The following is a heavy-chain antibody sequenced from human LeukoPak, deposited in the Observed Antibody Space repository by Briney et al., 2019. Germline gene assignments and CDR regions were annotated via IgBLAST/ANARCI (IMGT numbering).Heavy chain of an antibody. CDR2: IRYDESDK. D-gene: IGHD2-8*02. V-gene: IGHV3-30*02. CDR3: AKDFYWAFDY. CDR1: GFTFSSYG. Sequence: PGGSLRLSCAASGFTFSSYGMHWVRQAPGRGLDWVAHIRYDESDKYYADSVKGRFTISRDISKNTVYLQMNSLRVGDTAVYYCAKDFYWAFDYWGQGTLVTVSS. J-gene: IGHJ4*02.